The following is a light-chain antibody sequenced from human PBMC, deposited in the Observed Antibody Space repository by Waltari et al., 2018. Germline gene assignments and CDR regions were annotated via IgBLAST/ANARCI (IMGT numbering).Light chain of an antibody. V-gene: IGKV3-11*01. J-gene: IGKJ1*01. CDR1: QSVSPY. CDR3: QHRSGWPPWT. Sequence: EIVLTQSPATLSLSPGERSILSCRASQSVSPYLAWYQHRPGQAPRLLIHDVSNRATGIPARFSGSGSGTDFTLTISSLEPEDFAVYYCQHRSGWPPWTFGQGTKVEVK. CDR2: DVS.